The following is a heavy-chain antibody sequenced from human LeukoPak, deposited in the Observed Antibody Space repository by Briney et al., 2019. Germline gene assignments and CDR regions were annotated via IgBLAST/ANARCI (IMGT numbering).Heavy chain of an antibody. Sequence: GALRLSCAASGFTFSSYEMNWVRQAPGKGLEWVSYISSSGSTIYYADSVKGRFTISRDNAKNSLYLQMNSLRAEDTAVYYCARTPIYYDSSGYADYWGQGTLVTVSS. D-gene: IGHD3-22*01. CDR3: ARTPIYYDSSGYADY. CDR2: ISSSGSTI. CDR1: GFTFSSYE. J-gene: IGHJ4*02. V-gene: IGHV3-48*03.